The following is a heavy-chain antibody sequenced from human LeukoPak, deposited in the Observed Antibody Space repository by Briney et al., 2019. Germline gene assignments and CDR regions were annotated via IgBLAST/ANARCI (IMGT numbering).Heavy chain of an antibody. J-gene: IGHJ4*02. V-gene: IGHV4-59*12. Sequence: PSETLSLTCTVSGGSISSYYWSWIRQPPGKGLEWIGYIYYSGSTNYNPSLKSRVTISVDTSKNQFSLKLSSVTAADTAVYYCARARYYDSSGYYYEDFDYWGQGTLVTVSS. CDR3: ARARYYDSSGYYYEDFDY. D-gene: IGHD3-22*01. CDR2: IYYSGST. CDR1: GGSISSYY.